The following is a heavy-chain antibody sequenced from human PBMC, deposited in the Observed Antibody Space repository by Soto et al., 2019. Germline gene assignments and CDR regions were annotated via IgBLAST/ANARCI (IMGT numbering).Heavy chain of an antibody. J-gene: IGHJ3*02. CDR3: ARELLVVAAVPRVWAFDI. D-gene: IGHD2-15*01. CDR2: IYYGGNT. Sequence: QVQLQESGPGLVKPSQTLSLTCSVSGGSISSGGYYWSWIRQRPGKGLEWIGYIYYGGNTYYNPSLKSRVTISVDTSKNQFSLRLSSVTAADTAVYFCARELLVVAAVPRVWAFDIWGQGTMVTVSS. V-gene: IGHV4-31*03. CDR1: GGSISSGGYY.